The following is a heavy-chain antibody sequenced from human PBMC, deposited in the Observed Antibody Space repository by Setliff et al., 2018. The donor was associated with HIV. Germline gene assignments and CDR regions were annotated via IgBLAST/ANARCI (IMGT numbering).Heavy chain of an antibody. CDR3: ARSPRIGVAGEFEY. D-gene: IGHD6-19*01. J-gene: IGHJ4*02. CDR1: GDSISTDY. V-gene: IGHV4-4*09. CDR2: IYTSGSV. Sequence: SETLSLTCTVSGDSISTDYWTWIRQPPGKGLEWIGYIYTSGSVNYNPSLNSRVTISVDTSKNQFSLKVNSVTAADTAVYYCARSPRIGVAGEFEYWGQGTLVTVS.